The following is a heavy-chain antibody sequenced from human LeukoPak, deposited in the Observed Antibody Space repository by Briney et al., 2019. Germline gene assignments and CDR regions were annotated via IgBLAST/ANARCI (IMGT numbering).Heavy chain of an antibody. V-gene: IGHV3-15*01. J-gene: IGHJ4*02. D-gene: IGHD6-13*01. CDR1: GFTFSNAW. Sequence: PGGSLRLSCAASGFTFSNAWMSWVRQAPGKGLEWVGRIKSKTDGGTTDYAAPVKGRFTISRDDSKNTLYLQMNSLKTEDTAVYCCTTSAYSSSWYRGGKFDYWGQGTLVTVSS. CDR2: IKSKTDGGTT. CDR3: TTSAYSSSWYRGGKFDY.